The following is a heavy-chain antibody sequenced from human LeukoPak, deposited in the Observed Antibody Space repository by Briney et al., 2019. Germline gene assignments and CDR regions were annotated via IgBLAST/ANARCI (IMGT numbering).Heavy chain of an antibody. Sequence: ASVKDSCKASGYTFTGYYMHCVRQAPGQGLEWMGWINPNSGGTNYAQKFQGRVTMTRDTSISTASIELSRLRSDDTAVYYCARVRVGFGELRPWGQGTLVTVSS. V-gene: IGHV1-2*02. D-gene: IGHD3-10*01. J-gene: IGHJ5*02. CDR1: GYTFTGYY. CDR2: INPNSGGT. CDR3: ARVRVGFGELRP.